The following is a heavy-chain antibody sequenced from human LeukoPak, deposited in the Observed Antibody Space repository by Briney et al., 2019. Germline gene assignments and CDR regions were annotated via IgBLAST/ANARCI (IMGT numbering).Heavy chain of an antibody. V-gene: IGHV3-66*01. J-gene: IGHJ6*02. CDR2: IYSGGST. D-gene: IGHD3-9*01. CDR1: GFTVSSNY. CDR3: ARDGILTGCYLDYYYGMDV. Sequence: GGSLRLSCAASGFTVSSNYMSWVRQAPGKGLEWVSVIYSGGSTYYADSVKGRFTISRDNSKNTLYLQMNSLRAEDTAVYYCARDGILTGCYLDYYYGMDVWGQGTTVTVSS.